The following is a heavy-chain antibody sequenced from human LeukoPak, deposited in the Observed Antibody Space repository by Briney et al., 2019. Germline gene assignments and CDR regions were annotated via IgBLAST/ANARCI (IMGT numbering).Heavy chain of an antibody. CDR3: AKTLGYSGYFSP. CDR1: GFTFNSYA. CDR2: ISGGGVNT. J-gene: IGHJ5*02. D-gene: IGHD3-22*01. Sequence: GGSLRLSCAASGFTFNSYAMTWVRQAPGKGLEWVSAISGGGVNTYYADSVKGRFTISRDDSKNMLYLQMNSLRAEDTAVYYCAKTLGYSGYFSPWGQGTLVTVSS. V-gene: IGHV3-23*01.